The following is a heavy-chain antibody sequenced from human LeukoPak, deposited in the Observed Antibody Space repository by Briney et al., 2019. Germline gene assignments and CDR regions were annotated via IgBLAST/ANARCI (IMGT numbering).Heavy chain of an antibody. V-gene: IGHV3-30*04. D-gene: IGHD2/OR15-2a*01. Sequence: GGSLRLSCAASGFTFSSYAMHWVRQAPGKGLEWVAVISYDGSNKYYADSVKGRFTISRDNSKNTLYLQMNSLRAEDTAVYYCARDRFYGPDYWGQGTLVTVSS. CDR3: ARDRFYGPDY. CDR1: GFTFSSYA. J-gene: IGHJ4*02. CDR2: ISYDGSNK.